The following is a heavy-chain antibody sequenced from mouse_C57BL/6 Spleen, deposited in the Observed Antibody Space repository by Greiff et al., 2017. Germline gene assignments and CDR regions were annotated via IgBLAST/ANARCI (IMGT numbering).Heavy chain of an antibody. J-gene: IGHJ3*01. CDR3: ARGGYDAGYAY. CDR2: IYPGDGDT. Sequence: QVHVKQSGAELVKPGASVKISCKASGYAFSSYWMNWVKQRPGKGLEWIGQIYPGDGDTNYNGKFKGKATLTADKSSSTAYMQLSSLTSEDSAVYFCARGGYDAGYAYWGQGTLVTVSA. CDR1: GYAFSSYW. D-gene: IGHD2-14*01. V-gene: IGHV1-80*01.